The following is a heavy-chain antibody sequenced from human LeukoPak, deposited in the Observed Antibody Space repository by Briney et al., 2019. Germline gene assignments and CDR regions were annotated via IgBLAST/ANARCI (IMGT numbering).Heavy chain of an antibody. CDR2: IYYSGST. CDR3: ARLPSFGELANDAFDI. V-gene: IGHV4-39*01. CDR1: GGSISSSSYY. D-gene: IGHD3-10*01. Sequence: SETLSLTCTVSGGSISSSSYYWDWIRQPPGKGLEWIGSIYYSGSTYYNPSLKSRVTISVDTSKNQFSLKLSSVTAADTAVYYCARLPSFGELANDAFDIWGQGTMVTVSS. J-gene: IGHJ3*02.